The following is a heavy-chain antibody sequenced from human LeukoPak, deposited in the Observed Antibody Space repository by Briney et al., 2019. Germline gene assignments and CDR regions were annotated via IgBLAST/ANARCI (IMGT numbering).Heavy chain of an antibody. V-gene: IGHV3-21*01. Sequence: GGSLRLSCAAPGFTFSSYSMNWVRQAPGKGLEWVSSISSSSSYIYYADSVKGRFTISRDNAKNSLYLQMNSLRAEDTAVYYCARVSYYDSSGYYIPFDYWGQGTLVTVSS. CDR3: ARVSYYDSSGYYIPFDY. D-gene: IGHD3-22*01. J-gene: IGHJ4*02. CDR1: GFTFSSYS. CDR2: ISSSSSYI.